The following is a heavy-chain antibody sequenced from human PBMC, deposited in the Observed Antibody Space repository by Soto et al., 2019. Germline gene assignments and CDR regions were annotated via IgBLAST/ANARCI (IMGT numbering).Heavy chain of an antibody. Sequence: ASVKVSCKASGYTFTSYDINWVRQATGQGLEWMGWMNPNSGNTGYAQKFQGRVTMTRNTSISTAYMELGSLRSEDTAVYYCARELRYFDWPNYYYYYMDVWGKGTTVTVSS. CDR2: MNPNSGNT. D-gene: IGHD3-9*01. CDR1: GYTFTSYD. J-gene: IGHJ6*03. V-gene: IGHV1-8*01. CDR3: ARELRYFDWPNYYYYYMDV.